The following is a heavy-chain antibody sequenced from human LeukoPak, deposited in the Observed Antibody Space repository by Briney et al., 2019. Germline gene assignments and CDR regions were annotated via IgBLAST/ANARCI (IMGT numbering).Heavy chain of an antibody. Sequence: GGSLRLSCAASGNYWMHWVRQAPGKGLVWVSHINSDGSWTSYADSVKGRFTISKDNSKNTLYLQMNSLRAEDTAVYYCAKGAYRAAAGNVLDYWGQGTLVTVSS. CDR1: GNYW. CDR2: INSDGSWT. V-gene: IGHV3-74*01. CDR3: AKGAYRAAAGNVLDY. D-gene: IGHD6-13*01. J-gene: IGHJ4*02.